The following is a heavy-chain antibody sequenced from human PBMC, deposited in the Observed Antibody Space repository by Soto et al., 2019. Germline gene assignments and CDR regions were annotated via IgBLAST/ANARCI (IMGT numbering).Heavy chain of an antibody. CDR1: GGSISSSSYY. CDR3: ARQSGATYGGNSEDHEAGYYYYYGMDV. D-gene: IGHD2-21*02. V-gene: IGHV4-39*01. Sequence: TSETLSLTCTVSGGSISSSSYYWGWIRQPPGKGLEWIGSIYYSGSTYYNPSLKSRVTISVDTSKNQFSLKLSSVTAADTAVYYCARQSGATYGGNSEDHEAGYYYYYGMDVWAQGTTVTVSS. CDR2: IYYSGST. J-gene: IGHJ6*02.